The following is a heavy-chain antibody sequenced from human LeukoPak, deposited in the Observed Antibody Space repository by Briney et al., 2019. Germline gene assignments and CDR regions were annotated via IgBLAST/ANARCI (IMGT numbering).Heavy chain of an antibody. Sequence: TGGSLRLSCAASGFTFSSYSMNWVRQAPGKGLEWVSSISSSSSYIYYADSVKGRFTISRDNSKNTLYLQMNSLRAEDTAVYYCARRAGAYSHPYDYWGQGTLVTVSS. J-gene: IGHJ4*02. D-gene: IGHD4/OR15-4a*01. CDR1: GFTFSSYS. CDR3: ARRAGAYSHPYDY. CDR2: ISSSSSYI. V-gene: IGHV3-21*04.